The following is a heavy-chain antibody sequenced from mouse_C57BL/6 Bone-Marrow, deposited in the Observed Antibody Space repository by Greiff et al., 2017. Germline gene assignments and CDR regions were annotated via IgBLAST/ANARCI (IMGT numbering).Heavy chain of an antibody. D-gene: IGHD4-1*01. Sequence: EVKLEESGPGLVKPSQSLSLTCSVTGYSITSGYYWNWIRQFPGNKLEWLGYISYDGSNNYNPSLKNRIPITRDTSKNQFFLKLNSVTTEDTATYDCARGIGTDWYFDVWGTGTTVTVSS. CDR2: ISYDGSN. V-gene: IGHV3-6*01. J-gene: IGHJ1*03. CDR1: GYSITSGYY. CDR3: ARGIGTDWYFDV.